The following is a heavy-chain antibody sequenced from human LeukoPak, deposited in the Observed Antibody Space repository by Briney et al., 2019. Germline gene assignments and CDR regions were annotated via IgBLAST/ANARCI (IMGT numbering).Heavy chain of an antibody. CDR1: GGSFSGYY. J-gene: IGHJ6*03. Sequence: SETLSLTCAVYGGSFSGYYWSWIRQPPGKGLEWIGEINHSGSTNYNPSLKSRVTISVDTSKNQFSLKLSSVTAADTAVYYCARGYYYDSSGYRYYYYYYMDVWGKGTTVTISS. CDR2: INHSGST. D-gene: IGHD3-22*01. V-gene: IGHV4-34*01. CDR3: ARGYYYDSSGYRYYYYYYMDV.